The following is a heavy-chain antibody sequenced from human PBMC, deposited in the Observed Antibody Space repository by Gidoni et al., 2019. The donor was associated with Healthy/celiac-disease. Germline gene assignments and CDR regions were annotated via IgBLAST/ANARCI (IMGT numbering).Heavy chain of an antibody. Sequence: QVQLVEPGGGVVQPGRSLSLSCAASGFTFCRYAMHWVRQAPGKGLEWVAVISYDGSNKYYADSVKGRFTISRDNSKNTLYLQMNSLRAEDTAVYYCARDGGDSSGYEHDAFDIWGQGTMVTVSS. D-gene: IGHD3-22*01. CDR1: GFTFCRYA. J-gene: IGHJ3*02. CDR3: ARDGGDSSGYEHDAFDI. CDR2: ISYDGSNK. V-gene: IGHV3-30-3*01.